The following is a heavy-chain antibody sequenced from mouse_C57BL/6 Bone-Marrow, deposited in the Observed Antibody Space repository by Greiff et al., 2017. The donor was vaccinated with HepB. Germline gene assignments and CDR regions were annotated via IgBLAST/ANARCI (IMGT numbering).Heavy chain of an antibody. V-gene: IGHV1-66*01. Sequence: VQLQQSGPELVKPGASVKISCKASGYSFTSYYIHWVRQRPGQGLEWIGWIYPGSGNTKYNEKFKGKATLTADTSSSTAYMQLSSLTSEDSAVYYCARFFITTVPAMDYWGQGTSVTVSS. CDR1: GYSFTSYY. CDR3: ARFFITTVPAMDY. D-gene: IGHD1-1*01. J-gene: IGHJ4*01. CDR2: IYPGSGNT.